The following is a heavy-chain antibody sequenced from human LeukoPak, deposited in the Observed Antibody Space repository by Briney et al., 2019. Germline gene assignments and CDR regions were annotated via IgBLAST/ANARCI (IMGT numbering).Heavy chain of an antibody. CDR2: IFGSGGSA. Sequence: PGGSLRLSCAASGFTFNSYAMYWVRQAPGKGLEWVSGIFGSGGSAHYADSVKGRLTIFGDNSKNTVYLQMNSLRAEDTAVYYCAKTTTGYSSGRYPGWPVDYWGQGTLVTVSS. CDR1: GFTFNSYA. J-gene: IGHJ4*02. V-gene: IGHV3-23*01. CDR3: AKTTTGYSSGRYPGWPVDY. D-gene: IGHD6-19*01.